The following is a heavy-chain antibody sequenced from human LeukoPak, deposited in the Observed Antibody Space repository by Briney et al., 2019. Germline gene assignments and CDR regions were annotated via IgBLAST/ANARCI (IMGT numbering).Heavy chain of an antibody. J-gene: IGHJ2*01. D-gene: IGHD1-14*01. Sequence: PSETLSLTCAVYGGSFSGYYWSWIRQPPGKGLEWIGEINHSGSSNYNPSLKSRVTISVDTSKNQFSRKLSSVTAADTAVYYCARQDNTARYFDLWRGGTLVTV. CDR3: ARQDNTARYFDL. CDR1: GGSFSGYY. V-gene: IGHV4-34*01. CDR2: INHSGSS.